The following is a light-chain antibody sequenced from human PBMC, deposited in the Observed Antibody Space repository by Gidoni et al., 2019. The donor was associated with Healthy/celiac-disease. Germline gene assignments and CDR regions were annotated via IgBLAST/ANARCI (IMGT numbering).Light chain of an antibody. Sequence: YVLTQPPSVSVAPGKTARITCGGNNIGSKSVHWYQQKPGQAPVLVIYYDSDRPSGIPERFSGSNSGNTATLTISRVEAGDEADYYCQVWDSSSDPLVFGGGTKLTVL. CDR3: QVWDSSSDPLV. J-gene: IGLJ3*02. CDR2: YDS. V-gene: IGLV3-21*04. CDR1: NIGSKS.